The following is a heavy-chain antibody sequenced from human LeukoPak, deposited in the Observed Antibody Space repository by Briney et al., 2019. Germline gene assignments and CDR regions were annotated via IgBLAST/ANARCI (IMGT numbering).Heavy chain of an antibody. V-gene: IGHV3-23*01. J-gene: IGHJ6*02. CDR3: AKAYPQMVRGGYYYGMDV. Sequence: GGSLRLSCAASGFTFSSYEMNWVRQAPGKGLEWVSAINSSGGSTYYADSVKGRFTISRDNSKNTLYLHMNSLRAEDTAVYYCAKAYPQMVRGGYYYGMDVWGQGTTVTVSS. CDR2: INSSGGST. D-gene: IGHD3-10*01. CDR1: GFTFSSYE.